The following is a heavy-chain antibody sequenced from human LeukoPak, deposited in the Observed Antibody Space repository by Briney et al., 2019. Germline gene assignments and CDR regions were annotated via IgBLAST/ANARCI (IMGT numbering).Heavy chain of an antibody. CDR2: IYYSGST. CDR3: ARHTGDWGSFDY. D-gene: IGHD7-27*01. CDR1: GGSVSSGSYY. Sequence: TPSQTLSLTCTVSGGSVSSGSYYWSWIRQPPGKGLEWIGYIYYSGSTNYNPSLKSRVTISVDTSKNQFSLKLSSVTAADTAVYYCARHTGDWGSFDYWGQGTLVTVSS. J-gene: IGHJ4*02. V-gene: IGHV4-61*01.